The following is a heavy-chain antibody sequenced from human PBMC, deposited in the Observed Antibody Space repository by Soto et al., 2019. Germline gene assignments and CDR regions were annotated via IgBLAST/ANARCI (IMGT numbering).Heavy chain of an antibody. J-gene: IGHJ4*02. CDR3: ARQPGYYDILTGYSTYYFDY. D-gene: IGHD3-9*01. V-gene: IGHV4-59*08. Sequence: SETLSLTCTVSGFSISSFYWNWIRQPPGKGLEWIGYISYSGSTSYNPSLKSRVTISLDTSKKQFSLRLSSVTAADTAVYYCARQPGYYDILTGYSTYYFDYWGQGTPVTVSS. CDR1: GFSISSFY. CDR2: ISYSGST.